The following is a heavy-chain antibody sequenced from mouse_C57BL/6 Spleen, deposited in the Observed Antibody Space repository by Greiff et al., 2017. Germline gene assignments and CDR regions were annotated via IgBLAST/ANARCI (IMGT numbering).Heavy chain of an antibody. CDR3: ASTGITTVVDYYARDY. Sequence: VQLQQPGTELVKPGASVKLSCKASGYTFTSYWMHWVKQRPGQGLEWIGNINPSNGGTNYNEKFKSKATLTVDKSSSTAYMQLSSLTSEDSAVYYWASTGITTVVDYYARDYWGQGTSVTVSS. CDR2: INPSNGGT. D-gene: IGHD1-1*01. J-gene: IGHJ4*01. V-gene: IGHV1-53*01. CDR1: GYTFTSYW.